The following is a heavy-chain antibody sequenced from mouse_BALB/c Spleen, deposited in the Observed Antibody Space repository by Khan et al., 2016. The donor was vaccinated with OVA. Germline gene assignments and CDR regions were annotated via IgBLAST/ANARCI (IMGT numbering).Heavy chain of an antibody. D-gene: IGHD2-5*01. CDR2: IWGDGTT. CDR1: GFSLTGYG. J-gene: IGHJ4*01. CDR3: ARAYYSNYREAMDY. Sequence: QVQLKQSGPGLVAPSQSLSITCTVSGFSLTGYGVNWVRQPPGKGLEWLGMIWGDGTTDYNSALNSRLSISKDNSKCQVFLKMNSLQTDDTARYYCARAYYSNYREAMDYWGQGTSVTVSS. V-gene: IGHV2-6-7*01.